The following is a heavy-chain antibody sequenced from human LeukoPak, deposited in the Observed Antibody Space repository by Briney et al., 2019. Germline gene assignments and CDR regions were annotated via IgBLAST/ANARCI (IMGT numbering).Heavy chain of an antibody. V-gene: IGHV4-30-2*01. Sequence: SETLSLTCDVSGGSISSGGYSWSWIRQPPGKGLEWIGYIYHSGSTYYNPSLKSRVTISVDRSKNQFSLKLTSVTAADTAVYYCARETDYYDSSGHRTPIDYWGQGTLVTVSS. CDR2: IYHSGST. CDR3: ARETDYYDSSGHRTPIDY. D-gene: IGHD3-22*01. CDR1: GGSISSGGYS. J-gene: IGHJ4*02.